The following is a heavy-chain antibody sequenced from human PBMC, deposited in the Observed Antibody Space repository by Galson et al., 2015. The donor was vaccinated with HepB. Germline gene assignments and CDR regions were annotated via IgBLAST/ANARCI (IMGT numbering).Heavy chain of an antibody. CDR1: GYTFSNYG. Sequence: SVKVSCKASGYTFSNYGITWVRQAPGQGLEWMGWISPYNADTDYAQTLQGRVTMTTDTSTRTAYMELRSLTSDDTAVYYCARDGGYERAGQVPDHWGQGTPVIVSS. CDR2: ISPYNADT. J-gene: IGHJ4*02. CDR3: ARDGGYERAGQVPDH. V-gene: IGHV1-18*01. D-gene: IGHD2-15*01.